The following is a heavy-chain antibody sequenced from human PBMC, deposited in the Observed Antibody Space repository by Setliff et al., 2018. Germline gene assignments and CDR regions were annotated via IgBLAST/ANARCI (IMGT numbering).Heavy chain of an antibody. J-gene: IGHJ3*02. V-gene: IGHV1-46*01. Sequence: ASVKVSCKASGYSLTRYYMHWVRQAPGQGLEWMGIINPGGGSASYAEKFQGRVTMTRDTSTSTAYMDLRSLRSDDTAVYYCARDLNRWFGEFAFDIWGQGTMVTVSS. CDR3: ARDLNRWFGEFAFDI. CDR1: GYSLTRYY. D-gene: IGHD3-10*01. CDR2: INPGGGSA.